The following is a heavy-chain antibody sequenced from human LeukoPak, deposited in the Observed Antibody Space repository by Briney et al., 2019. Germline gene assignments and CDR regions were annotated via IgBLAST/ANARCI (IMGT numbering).Heavy chain of an antibody. D-gene: IGHD3-9*01. CDR2: VEQEGREK. V-gene: IGHV3-7*04. CDR1: GFIFTIYW. CDR3: ARATTGYYVGNFDY. J-gene: IGHJ4*02. Sequence: PGGSLRLSRAASGFIFTIYWMSWVRQAPGEGLEWVANVEQEGREKLFVDSVKGRFTTSSDNAKNSLYLQMYSLRAEDTAVYYCARATTGYYVGNFDYWGQGTLVTVSP.